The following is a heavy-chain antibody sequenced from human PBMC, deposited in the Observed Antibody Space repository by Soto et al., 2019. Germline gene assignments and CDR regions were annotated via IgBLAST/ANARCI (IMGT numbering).Heavy chain of an antibody. D-gene: IGHD4-17*01. J-gene: IGHJ4*02. CDR1: GFTFSSYG. V-gene: IGHV3-48*01. Sequence: PGGSLRLSCAASGFTFSSYGMHWVRQAPGKGLEWVSYISGSGKTIYYANSVKGRFTISRDNAKNSLYLQMNSLRAEDTALYYCARGTTYGDFVSPSGLDYWGQGTLVTVSS. CDR3: ARGTTYGDFVSPSGLDY. CDR2: ISGSGKTI.